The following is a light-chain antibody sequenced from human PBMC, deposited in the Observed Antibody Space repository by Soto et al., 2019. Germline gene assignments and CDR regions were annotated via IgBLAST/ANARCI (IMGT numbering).Light chain of an antibody. V-gene: IGKV3-15*01. CDR1: QSVGSS. CDR2: GAS. Sequence: EIVMTQSPATLSVAPGERATLSCRARQSVGSSLAWYQHKPGQAPRLVIYGASTRATGTPARFSGSGSGTEFTLTISSLQSEDFAVYYCQQYYYWPLTFGGGTQVEIK. J-gene: IGKJ4*01. CDR3: QQYYYWPLT.